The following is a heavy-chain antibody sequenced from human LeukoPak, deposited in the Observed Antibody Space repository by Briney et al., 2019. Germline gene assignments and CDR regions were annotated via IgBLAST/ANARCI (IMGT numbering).Heavy chain of an antibody. CDR1: GFSFTDYP. Sequence: GGSLRLSCAPSGFSFTDYPMNWVRQAPGKGREWVSYIRSSSSTIYYADSVKGRFTISRDNAKNSLYLQMNSLRDEDTAVYYCVRDPDALDYWGQGTLVTVSS. J-gene: IGHJ4*02. CDR3: VRDPDALDY. V-gene: IGHV3-48*02. CDR2: IRSSSSTI.